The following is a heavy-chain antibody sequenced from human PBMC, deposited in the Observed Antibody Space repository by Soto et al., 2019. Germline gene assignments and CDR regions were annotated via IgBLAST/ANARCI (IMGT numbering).Heavy chain of an antibody. CDR2: ISAYNGNT. Sequence: GASVKVSCKASGYTFTSYGISWVRQAPGQGLEWMGWISAYNGNTNYAQKLQGRVTMTTDTSTSTAYMELRSLRSDDTAVYYCARDESDFWSGYYTGGHFDSWGQGTLVTVSS. CDR3: ARDESDFWSGYYTGGHFDS. CDR1: GYTFTSYG. D-gene: IGHD3-3*01. V-gene: IGHV1-18*01. J-gene: IGHJ4*02.